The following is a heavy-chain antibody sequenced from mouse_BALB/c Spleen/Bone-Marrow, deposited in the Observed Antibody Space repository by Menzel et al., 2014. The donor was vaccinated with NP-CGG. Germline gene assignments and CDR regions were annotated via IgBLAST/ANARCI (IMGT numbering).Heavy chain of an antibody. V-gene: IGHV5-6-3*01. CDR1: GFTFSNYG. CDR2: INSDGGST. D-gene: IGHD2-1*01. CDR3: VRGNYGNYVDYFDL. Sequence: EVHLVESGGGLVQPGGSLKLSCAASGFTFSNYGMSWVRQAPDKRLELVAAINSDGGSTYYPDSVKGRFTIYRDTAKNTLYLQMSSLKSEETAMYYCVRGNYGNYVDYFDLWGQGTTLTVSS. J-gene: IGHJ2*01.